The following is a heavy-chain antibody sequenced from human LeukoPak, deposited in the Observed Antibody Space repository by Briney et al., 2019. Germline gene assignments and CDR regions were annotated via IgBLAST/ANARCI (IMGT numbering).Heavy chain of an antibody. Sequence: SQTLSLTCTVSGGSISSYYWSWIRQPPGKGPEWIGYIYNSGSTNYNPSLKSRVTISVDTSKNQFSLKLSSVTAADTAVYYCARFRHYYDTSGYPYYFDYWGQGTLVTVSS. CDR2: IYNSGST. CDR1: GGSISSYY. J-gene: IGHJ4*02. V-gene: IGHV4-59*01. D-gene: IGHD3-22*01. CDR3: ARFRHYYDTSGYPYYFDY.